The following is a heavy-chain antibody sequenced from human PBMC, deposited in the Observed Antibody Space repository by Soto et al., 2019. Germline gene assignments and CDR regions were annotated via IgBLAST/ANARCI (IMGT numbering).Heavy chain of an antibody. V-gene: IGHV3-23*01. CDR1: GFTLSSYA. Sequence: EVQLLESGGGLVQPGGSLRLSCAASGFTLSSYAMSWVRQAPGKGLEWVSLISSSGGSTDYADSVKGRFTISRDKSKNTLYLQMNSLRAEDTAVYYCAKDLGAVPVTGDGFDHWGQGTLVTVSS. CDR2: ISSSGGST. D-gene: IGHD6-19*01. J-gene: IGHJ4*02. CDR3: AKDLGAVPVTGDGFDH.